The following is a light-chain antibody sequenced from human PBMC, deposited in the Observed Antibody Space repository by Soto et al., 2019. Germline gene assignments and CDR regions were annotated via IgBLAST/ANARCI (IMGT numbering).Light chain of an antibody. CDR3: SSYTRSSTRV. CDR2: DVS. V-gene: IGLV2-14*01. J-gene: IGLJ1*01. CDR1: SSDVGGYNY. Sequence: QSALTQPASVSVSPGQSITISCTGTSSDVGGYNYVSCYQQHPGKAPKLMIYDVSHRPSGVSDPFYGSKSGNADSQTISGLQAEDEAYYYCSSYTRSSTRVLGTGTKLTVL.